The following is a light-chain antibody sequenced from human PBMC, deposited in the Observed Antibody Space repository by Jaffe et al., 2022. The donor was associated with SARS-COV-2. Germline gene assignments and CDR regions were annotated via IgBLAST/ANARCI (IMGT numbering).Light chain of an antibody. V-gene: IGKV3-15*01. Sequence: EIVMTQSPVTLSVSPGDRATLSCRASQSVNIYVAWYQQNRGQAPRLLFYAASTRATGIPSRFSARGTGTDFTLTISSLQSEDFAVYYCQQYRDWPITFGGGTRVEVK. J-gene: IGKJ4*01. CDR1: QSVNIY. CDR3: QQYRDWPIT. CDR2: AAS.